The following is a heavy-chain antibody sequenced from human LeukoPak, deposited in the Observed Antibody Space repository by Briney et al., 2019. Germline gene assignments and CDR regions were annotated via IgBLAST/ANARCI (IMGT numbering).Heavy chain of an antibody. V-gene: IGHV3-9*01. CDR3: AKEDRRGRHFDY. CDR2: ISWNSGSI. Sequence: GRSLRLSCAASGFTFDDYAMHWVRQAPGKGLEWVSGISWNSGSIGYADSVKGRFTIPRDNAKNSLYLQMNSLRAEDTALYYCAKEDRRGRHFDYWGQGTLVTVSS. J-gene: IGHJ4*02. D-gene: IGHD3-16*01. CDR1: GFTFDDYA.